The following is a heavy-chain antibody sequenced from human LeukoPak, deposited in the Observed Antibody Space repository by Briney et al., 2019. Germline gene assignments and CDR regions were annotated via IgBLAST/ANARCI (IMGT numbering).Heavy chain of an antibody. CDR1: GFTFDAYA. CDR2: ISSSSSYI. CDR3: AREQDYSNHFDY. V-gene: IGHV3-21*01. Sequence: SGGSLRLSCAASGFTFDAYAIHWVRQAPGKGLEWVSSISSSSSYIYYADSVKGRFTISRDNAKNSLYLQMNSLRAEDTAVYYCAREQDYSNHFDYWGQGTLVTVSS. J-gene: IGHJ4*02. D-gene: IGHD4-11*01.